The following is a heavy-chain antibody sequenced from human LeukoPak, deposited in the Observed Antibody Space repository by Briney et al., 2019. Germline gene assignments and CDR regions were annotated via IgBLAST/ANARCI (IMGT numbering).Heavy chain of an antibody. Sequence: SETLSLTCTVSGGSISSSSYYWGWIRQPPGKGLEWIGSIYYSGSTYYNPSLKSRVTISVDTSKNQFSLKLSSVTAADTAEYYCASVVAHYANWFDPWGQGTLVTVSS. CDR1: GGSISSSSYY. D-gene: IGHD2-2*01. CDR3: ASVVAHYANWFDP. J-gene: IGHJ5*02. CDR2: IYYSGST. V-gene: IGHV4-39*01.